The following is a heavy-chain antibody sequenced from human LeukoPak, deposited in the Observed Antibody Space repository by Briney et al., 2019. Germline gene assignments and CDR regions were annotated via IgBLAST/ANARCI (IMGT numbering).Heavy chain of an antibody. CDR3: ARQVAGNWDAFDI. D-gene: IGHD6-19*01. CDR1: GYTFTSYY. V-gene: IGHV1-46*01. J-gene: IGHJ3*02. Sequence: ASVKVSCKASGYTFTSYYMHWVRQAPGQGLEWMGIINPSGGSTSYAQKFQGRVTMTRDTSTSTVYMELSSLGSEDTAVYYCARQVAGNWDAFDIWGQGTMVTVSS. CDR2: INPSGGST.